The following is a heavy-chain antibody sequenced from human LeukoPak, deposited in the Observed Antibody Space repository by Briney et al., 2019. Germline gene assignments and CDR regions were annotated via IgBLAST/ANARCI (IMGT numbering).Heavy chain of an antibody. V-gene: IGHV3-21*01. CDR3: AVHPPDILTGYYSDPERTTDLTIFDY. Sequence: PGGSLRLSCAASGFTFNTYSFNWVRQAPGKGLEWVSFISPRQTYIYYADSVKGRFTISRDNAKNSLYLQMNSLRAEDTAVYYCAVHPPDILTGYYSDPERTTDLTIFDYWGQGTLVTVSS. CDR2: ISPRQTYI. D-gene: IGHD3-9*01. CDR1: GFTFNTYS. J-gene: IGHJ4*02.